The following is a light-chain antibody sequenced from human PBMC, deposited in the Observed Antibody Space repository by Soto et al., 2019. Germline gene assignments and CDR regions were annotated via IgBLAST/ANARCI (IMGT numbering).Light chain of an antibody. Sequence: VLTQSPSVSVAPEKTATITCGGNNIGNKRVHWYRQKPGQAPVLLISYDSDRPSGIPERFSGSNSGNMATLTISRVEAGDEADYYCQVWDIMTDNYVFGSGTKLTVL. J-gene: IGLJ1*01. V-gene: IGLV3-21*04. CDR3: QVWDIMTDNYV. CDR1: NIGNKR. CDR2: YDS.